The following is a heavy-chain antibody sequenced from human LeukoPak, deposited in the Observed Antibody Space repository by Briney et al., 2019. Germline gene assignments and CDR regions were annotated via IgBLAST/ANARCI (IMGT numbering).Heavy chain of an antibody. CDR2: YSGNT. Sequence: SETLSLTCTVSGGSISTYYWSWIRQPPGKGLEWIGYYSGNTNYNPSLKSRVTISVDTSKNQFSLKLSPVTAADTALYYCARHYCSGGSCYLGFDYWGQGTLVTVSS. CDR1: GGSISTYY. CDR3: ARHYCSGGSCYLGFDY. J-gene: IGHJ4*02. V-gene: IGHV4-59*01. D-gene: IGHD2-15*01.